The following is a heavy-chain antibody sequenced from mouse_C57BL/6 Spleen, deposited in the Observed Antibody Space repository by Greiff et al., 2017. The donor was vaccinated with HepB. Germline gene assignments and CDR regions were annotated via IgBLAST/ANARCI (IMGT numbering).Heavy chain of an antibody. CDR3: ARSFGSSNFFDY. V-gene: IGHV1-52*01. J-gene: IGHJ2*01. D-gene: IGHD1-1*01. CDR1: GYTFTSYW. CDR2: IDPSDSET. Sequence: VQLQQPGAELVRPGSSVKLSCKASGYTFTSYWMHWVKQRPIQGLEWIGNIDPSDSETHYNQKFKDKATLTVDKSSSTAYMQLSSLTSEDSAVYYCARSFGSSNFFDYWGQGTTLTVSS.